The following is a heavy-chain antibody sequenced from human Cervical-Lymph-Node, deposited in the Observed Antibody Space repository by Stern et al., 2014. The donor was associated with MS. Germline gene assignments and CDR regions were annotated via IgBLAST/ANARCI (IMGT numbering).Heavy chain of an antibody. CDR3: ARARITGTTCYGVDV. J-gene: IGHJ6*02. Sequence: VQLVQSGAEVKKPGSSVKVSCTASGGSLSSYAISWVRQAPGQGIEWMGRIIPILGILNYAQKFQGRVTITADISTSTTYMELNSLRSEDTAVYYCARARITGTTCYGVDVWGQGTTVTVSS. V-gene: IGHV1-69*09. CDR1: GGSLSSYA. CDR2: IIPILGIL. D-gene: IGHD1-7*01.